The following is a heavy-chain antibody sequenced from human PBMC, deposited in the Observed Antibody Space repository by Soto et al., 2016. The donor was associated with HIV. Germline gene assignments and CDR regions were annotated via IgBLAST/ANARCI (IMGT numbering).Heavy chain of an antibody. D-gene: IGHD3-10*01. J-gene: IGHJ4*02. CDR2: IYSGYAT. CDR3: ARGGGGSGVTSWSTR. CDR1: GLSVTHNY. Sequence: EVQLVETGGGLIQPGGSLRLSCAASGLSVTHNYMSWVRQAPGKGLEYVSIIYSGYATYYSDSVKGRFTISKDNSKNTVYLQMNSLRVEDTAVYYCARGGGGSGVTSWSTRWGQGTQVTVSS. V-gene: IGHV3-53*02.